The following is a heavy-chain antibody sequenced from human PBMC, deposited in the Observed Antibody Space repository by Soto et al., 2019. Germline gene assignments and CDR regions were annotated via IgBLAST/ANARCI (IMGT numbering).Heavy chain of an antibody. Sequence: QITLKESGPTLVKSTQTLTLTCTFSGFSISTSGVAVGWIRQPPGKALEWLALIYWDDDKRYRPSLKSRLTITKDTSKHQVVLTMTNMDPVDTATDFCVHGPGHFEYWGQGTPVTVPS. J-gene: IGHJ4*02. CDR1: GFSISTSGVA. CDR2: IYWDDDK. CDR3: VHGPGHFEY. V-gene: IGHV2-5*02.